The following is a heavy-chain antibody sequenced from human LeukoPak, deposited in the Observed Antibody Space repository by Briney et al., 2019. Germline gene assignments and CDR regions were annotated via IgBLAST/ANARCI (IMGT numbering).Heavy chain of an antibody. Sequence: ASVKVSCKASGGTFSSYAISWVRQAPGQGLEWMGGIIPIFGTANYAQKFQGRVTITADESTSTAYMELSSLRSEDTAVYYCARSRDVVVTSPFDYWGQGTLVTVSS. CDR3: ARSRDVVVTSPFDY. CDR1: GGTFSSYA. D-gene: IGHD3-22*01. V-gene: IGHV1-69*01. CDR2: IIPIFGTA. J-gene: IGHJ4*02.